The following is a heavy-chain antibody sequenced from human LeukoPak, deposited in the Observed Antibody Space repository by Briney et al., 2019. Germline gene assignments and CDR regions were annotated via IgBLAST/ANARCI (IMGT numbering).Heavy chain of an antibody. CDR3: ARGSSGWFYLIDY. V-gene: IGHV1-2*02. CDR1: GYTFTSYG. J-gene: IGHJ4*02. CDR2: INPNSGGT. D-gene: IGHD6-19*01. Sequence: ASVKVSCKASGYTFTSYGISWVRQAPGQGLEWMGWINPNSGGTNYAQKFQGRVTMTRDTSISTAYMELSRLRSDDTAVYYCARGSSGWFYLIDYWGQGTLVTVSS.